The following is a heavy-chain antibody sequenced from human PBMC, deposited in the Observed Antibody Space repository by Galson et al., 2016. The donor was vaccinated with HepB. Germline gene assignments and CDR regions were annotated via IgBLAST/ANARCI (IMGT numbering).Heavy chain of an antibody. J-gene: IGHJ6*02. CDR3: TRLRFFSAANYFYGMDV. V-gene: IGHV5-51*01. CDR1: GYSFASYW. Sequence: QSGAEVKKPGESLKISCKGSGYSFASYWIGWVRQMPGKGLEYMGITFPGDSDTTYSPSFHGQVTISVDKSISTAYLQWSSLEASDTAMYYCTRLRFFSAANYFYGMDVWGQGTTVTVSS. D-gene: IGHD3-10*01. CDR2: TFPGDSDT.